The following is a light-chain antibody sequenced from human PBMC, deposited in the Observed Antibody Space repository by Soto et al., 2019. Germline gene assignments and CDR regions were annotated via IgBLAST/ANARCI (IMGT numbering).Light chain of an antibody. CDR3: QSYDSSLSGYV. J-gene: IGLJ1*01. CDR2: GNG. Sequence: QSVLTQPPSVSAAPGQRVTISCPGSSSNIGAGYDVHWYQQLPGTVPKLLIYGNGNRPSWAPVRFSCSKSGTSASLAITGLQAEDDAEYLCQSYDSSLSGYVFGTGTKVTVL. V-gene: IGLV1-40*01. CDR1: SSNIGAGYD.